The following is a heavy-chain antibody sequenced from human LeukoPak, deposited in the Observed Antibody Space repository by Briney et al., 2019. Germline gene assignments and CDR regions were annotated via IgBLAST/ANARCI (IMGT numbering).Heavy chain of an antibody. CDR2: ISGSGINT. Sequence: GGSLRLSCAASGFTFSSYGMTWVRQAPGKGLEWVSAISGSGINTYYADSVKGRFTISRDNSKNTIYLQMNSLRAEDTAVYYCANEYYYDSSGLFDYWGQGTLVTVSS. CDR3: ANEYYYDSSGLFDY. CDR1: GFTFSSYG. V-gene: IGHV3-23*01. D-gene: IGHD3-22*01. J-gene: IGHJ4*02.